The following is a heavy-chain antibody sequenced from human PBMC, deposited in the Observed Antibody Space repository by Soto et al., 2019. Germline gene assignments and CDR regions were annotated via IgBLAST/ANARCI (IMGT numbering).Heavy chain of an antibody. CDR2: INHSGNT. V-gene: IGHV4-39*01. Sequence: SETLSLTCAFSVVSISTSAYYCGWIRQAPGKGLEWIGSINHSGNTYLSPSLKDRVTMSVDTSKNSFSLKLRSATAADTGLYYCSRRAPEGFDPWGQGTLVTRSS. J-gene: IGHJ5*02. CDR3: SRRAPEGFDP. CDR1: VVSISTSAYY.